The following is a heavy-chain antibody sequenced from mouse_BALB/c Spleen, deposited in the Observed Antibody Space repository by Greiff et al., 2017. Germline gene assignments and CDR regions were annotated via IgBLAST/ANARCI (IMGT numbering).Heavy chain of an antibody. Sequence: VQLQQSGPELVKPGASVKISCKTSGYTFTDYAMHWVKQSHAKSLEWIGVISTYSGNTNYNQKFKGKATMTVDKSSSTAYMELARLTSEDSAIYYCASPYYGYVEYAMDYWGQGTSVTVSS. D-gene: IGHD1-2*01. CDR2: ISTYSGNT. V-gene: IGHV1S137*01. J-gene: IGHJ4*01. CDR1: GYTFTDYA. CDR3: ASPYYGYVEYAMDY.